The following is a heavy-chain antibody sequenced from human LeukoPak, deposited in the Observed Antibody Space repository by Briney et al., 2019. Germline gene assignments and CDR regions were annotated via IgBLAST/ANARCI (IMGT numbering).Heavy chain of an antibody. D-gene: IGHD3-9*01. CDR1: GYTFTSYG. V-gene: IGHV1-18*01. Sequence: GASVKVSCKASGYTFTSYGISWVRQAPGQGLEWMGWISAYNGNTNYAQKLQGRVTMTTDTSTSTAYMELRSLRSDDTAVYYCAWGYYDILTGYYPESFDYWGQGTLVTVSP. CDR3: AWGYYDILTGYYPESFDY. CDR2: ISAYNGNT. J-gene: IGHJ4*02.